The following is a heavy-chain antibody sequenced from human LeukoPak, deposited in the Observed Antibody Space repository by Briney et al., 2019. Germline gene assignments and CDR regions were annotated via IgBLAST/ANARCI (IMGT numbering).Heavy chain of an antibody. D-gene: IGHD3-22*01. CDR2: INSDGSST. Sequence: GGSLRLSCAASGFTFSSYWMHWVRQAPGKGLVWVSRINSDGSSTSHADSVKGRFTISRDNAKNTLYLQMNSLRAEDTAVYYCARAQVGYYYDSSGYDFDYWGQGTLVTVSS. CDR1: GFTFSSYW. V-gene: IGHV3-74*01. CDR3: ARAQVGYYYDSSGYDFDY. J-gene: IGHJ4*02.